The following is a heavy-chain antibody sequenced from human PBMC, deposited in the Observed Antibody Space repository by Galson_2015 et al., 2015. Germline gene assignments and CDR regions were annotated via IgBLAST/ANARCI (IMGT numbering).Heavy chain of an antibody. CDR3: TRGPTEYSYGQRDDAFDI. V-gene: IGHV3-73*01. D-gene: IGHD5-18*01. J-gene: IGHJ3*02. CDR2: IRSKANSYAT. Sequence: SLRLSCAASGFTFSGSAMHWVRQASGKGLEWVGRIRSKANSYATAYAASVKGRFTISRDDSKNTAYLQMNSLKTEDTAVYYCTRGPTEYSYGQRDDAFDIWGQGTMVTVSS. CDR1: GFTFSGSA.